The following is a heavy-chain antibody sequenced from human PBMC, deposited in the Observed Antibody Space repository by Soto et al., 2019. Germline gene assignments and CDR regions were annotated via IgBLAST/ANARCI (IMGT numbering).Heavy chain of an antibody. CDR2: ISYDGSNK. V-gene: IGHV3-30*18. Sequence: QVQLVESGGGVVQPGRSLRLSCAASGFTFSSYGMHWVRQAPGKGLEWVAVISYDGSNKYYADSVKGRFTISRDNSKNTLYLQMNSLRAEDTAVYYCAKDRTRYGSGSRNYFDYGGQGTLVTVSS. CDR3: AKDRTRYGSGSRNYFDY. CDR1: GFTFSSYG. D-gene: IGHD3-10*01. J-gene: IGHJ4*02.